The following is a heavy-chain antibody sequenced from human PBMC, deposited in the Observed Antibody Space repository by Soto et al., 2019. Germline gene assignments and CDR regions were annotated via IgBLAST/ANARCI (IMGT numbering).Heavy chain of an antibody. D-gene: IGHD6-6*01. J-gene: IGHJ4*02. CDR2: INSDGSST. V-gene: IGHV3-74*01. Sequence: LRLSCAASGFTFSSYSMNWVRQAPGKGLVWVSWINSDGSSTSYADSVKGRFTISRDNAKNTLYLQMNSLRAEDTAVYYCASGGSSLNFDSWGQGTLVTVSS. CDR3: ASGGSSLNFDS. CDR1: GFTFSSYS.